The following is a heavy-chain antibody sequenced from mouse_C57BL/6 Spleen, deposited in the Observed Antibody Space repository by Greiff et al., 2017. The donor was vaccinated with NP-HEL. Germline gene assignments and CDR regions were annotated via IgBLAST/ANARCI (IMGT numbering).Heavy chain of an antibody. V-gene: IGHV5-4*01. Sequence: EVQGVESGGGLVKPGGSLKLSCAASGFTFSSYAMSWVRQTPEKRLEWVATISDGGSYTYYPDNVKGRFTISRDNAKNNLYLHMSHLKSEDTAMYYCARDLGGYYWYFDVWGTGTTVTVSS. D-gene: IGHD1-1*02. J-gene: IGHJ1*03. CDR2: ISDGGSYT. CDR1: GFTFSSYA. CDR3: ARDLGGYYWYFDV.